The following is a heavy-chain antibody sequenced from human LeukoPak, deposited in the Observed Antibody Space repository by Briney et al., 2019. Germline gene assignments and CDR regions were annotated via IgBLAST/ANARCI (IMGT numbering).Heavy chain of an antibody. D-gene: IGHD3-9*01. CDR1: GGSISSYY. V-gene: IGHV4-59*01. Sequence: SETLSLTCTVSGGSISSYYWSWIRQPPGKGLEWIGYTHYNGRNDYNPSIKSRVTISVDTSKNQFSLKLSSVTAADTAVYYCARVQESQIDYYFDYWGQGTLVTVSS. CDR3: ARVQESQIDYYFDY. J-gene: IGHJ4*02. CDR2: THYNGRN.